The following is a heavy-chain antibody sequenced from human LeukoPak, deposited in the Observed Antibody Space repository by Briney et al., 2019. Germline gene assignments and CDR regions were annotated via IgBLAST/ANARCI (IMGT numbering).Heavy chain of an antibody. CDR1: GYTFTSYD. Sequence: GASVKVSCKASGYTFTSYDINWVRQATGQGLEWMGWMNPNSGNTGYAQKFQGRVTITRNTSISTAYVDLSSLRSEDTAVYYCARDYSSSSANWLDPWGQGTLVTVSS. CDR2: MNPNSGNT. J-gene: IGHJ5*02. CDR3: ARDYSSSSANWLDP. D-gene: IGHD6-6*01. V-gene: IGHV1-8*03.